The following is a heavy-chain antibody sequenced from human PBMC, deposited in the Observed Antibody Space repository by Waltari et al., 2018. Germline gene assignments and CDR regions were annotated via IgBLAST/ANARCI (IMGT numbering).Heavy chain of an antibody. V-gene: IGHV3-9*02. CDR3: TKDISSVAAAGHYYGMDV. D-gene: IGHD6-13*01. CDR2: ISRNSGNI. CDR1: GFTSDESA. Sequence: VLLADSGGGLAQLGGALRLSWSPSGFTSDESATHWVRPFPGQALAWVSGISRNSGNIGYVYSVKGRFIISRDNVKNYLYLHMNSLRPEDTALYYCTKDISSVAAAGHYYGMDVWGQGTTVTVSS. J-gene: IGHJ6*02.